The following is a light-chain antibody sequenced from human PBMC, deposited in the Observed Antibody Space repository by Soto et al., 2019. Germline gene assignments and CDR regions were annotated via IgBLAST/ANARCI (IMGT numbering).Light chain of an antibody. CDR2: GAS. Sequence: EKVMTQSPATLSVSPGERATLSCRAGQSISNNLAWYQQKPGQAPRLLIYGASSRATGIPARFSGSGSGTEFTLTISSLQSEDFAVYYCQQYNNWPPYTFGQGTKLDI. J-gene: IGKJ2*01. CDR1: QSISNN. V-gene: IGKV3-15*01. CDR3: QQYNNWPPYT.